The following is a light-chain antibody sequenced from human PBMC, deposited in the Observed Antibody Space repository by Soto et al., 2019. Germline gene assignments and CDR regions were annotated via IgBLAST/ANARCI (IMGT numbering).Light chain of an antibody. CDR2: KAS. CDR3: QQYSSYPLT. J-gene: IGKJ4*01. CDR1: ESFSSW. V-gene: IGKV1-5*03. Sequence: DIQMTQSPSTLSASVGDRVTITCRASESFSSWLAWYQHKPGKAPKLLIYKASSLESGVPSRFSGSGSGTEFTLTISSLQPDDFATYYCQQYSSYPLTFGGGTKVEIK.